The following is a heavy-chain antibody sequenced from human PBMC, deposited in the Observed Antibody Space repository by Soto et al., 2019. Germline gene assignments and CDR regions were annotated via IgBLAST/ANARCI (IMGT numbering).Heavy chain of an antibody. J-gene: IGHJ6*02. CDR1: GGSISSSNW. CDR3: ARAYLVVSSYYGMDV. D-gene: IGHD2-15*01. V-gene: IGHV4-4*02. CDR2: IYHSGST. Sequence: TSETLSLTCAVSGGSISSSNWWSWVRQPPGKGLEWIGEIYHSGSTNYNPSLKSRVTISVDKSKNQFSLKLSSVTAADTAVYYCARAYLVVSSYYGMDVWGQGTTVTVSS.